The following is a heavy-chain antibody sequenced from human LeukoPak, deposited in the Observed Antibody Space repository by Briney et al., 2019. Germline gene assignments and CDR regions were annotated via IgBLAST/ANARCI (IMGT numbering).Heavy chain of an antibody. CDR1: GFTFSDYY. Sequence: GGSLRLSCAASGFTFSDYYMSWIRQAPGKRLEWVSYISSSGSTIYYADSVKGRFTISRDNAKNSLYLQMNSLRAEDMAVYYCARDSLVHPNFYYYYMDVWGKGTTVTVSS. J-gene: IGHJ6*03. D-gene: IGHD2-8*02. CDR3: ARDSLVHPNFYYYYMDV. CDR2: ISSSGSTI. V-gene: IGHV3-11*01.